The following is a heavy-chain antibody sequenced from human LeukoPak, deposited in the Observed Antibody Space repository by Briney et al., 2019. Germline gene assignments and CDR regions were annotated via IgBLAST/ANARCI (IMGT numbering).Heavy chain of an antibody. V-gene: IGHV4-39*01. CDR3: ARPGLPGIAAAGIDY. D-gene: IGHD6-13*01. Sequence: PSETLSLTCTVSGGSISSSSYYWGWIRQPPGKGLEWIGSIYYSGGTYYNPSLKSRVTISVDTSKNQFSLKLSSVTAADTAVYYCARPGLPGIAAAGIDYWGQGTLVTVSS. CDR1: GGSISSSSYY. CDR2: IYYSGGT. J-gene: IGHJ4*02.